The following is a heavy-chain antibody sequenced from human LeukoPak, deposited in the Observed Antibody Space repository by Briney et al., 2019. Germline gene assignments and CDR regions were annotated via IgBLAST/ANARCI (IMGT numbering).Heavy chain of an antibody. CDR1: GSIFSCCW. D-gene: IGHD7-27*01. J-gene: IGHJ4*02. V-gene: IGHV3-7*03. CDR3: ARVRPGAHFDS. Sequence: GGSLRLSCAASGSIFSCCWMAWVRQAPGKGLEWVAHMKEDGSETYYVGSAKGRFTVSRDNAKNSLYLQMNSLKVEDTAVYYCARVRPGAHFDSWGQGTLVTVSS. CDR2: MKEDGSET.